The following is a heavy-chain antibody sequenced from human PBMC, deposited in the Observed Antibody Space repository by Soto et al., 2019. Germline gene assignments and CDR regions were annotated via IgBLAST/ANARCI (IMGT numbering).Heavy chain of an antibody. CDR1: GYTFIRYG. D-gene: IGHD3-16*01. V-gene: IGHV1-18*01. Sequence: QVQLAQSANEVKKPGASVRVSCKAAGYTFIRYGIAWVRQAPGQGLEWMGWISPYNDYTVYAQKFRGRVSMTADTSTRTVYMNLGGLKSDDTAVYYCARGGYYDNSWGKLSHYGLDVWGQGTSVSVSS. CDR2: ISPYNDYT. J-gene: IGHJ6*02. CDR3: ARGGYYDNSWGKLSHYGLDV.